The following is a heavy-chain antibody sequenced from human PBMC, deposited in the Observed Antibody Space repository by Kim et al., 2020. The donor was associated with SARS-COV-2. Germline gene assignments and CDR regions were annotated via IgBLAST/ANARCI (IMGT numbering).Heavy chain of an antibody. V-gene: IGHV4-59*08. J-gene: IGHJ5*01. CDR2: VSHSGNN. CDR3: ARRASMGNFGSSDPINWL. D-gene: IGHD3-3*02. CDR1: GDSITHYF. Sequence: SETLSLTCTVSGDSITHYFWNWIRQSPGNGLEWIGHVSHSGNNVYNPSFESRVTLFMDTAKNQFSLNLRSVTDADTAVYYCARRASMGNFGSSDPINWL.